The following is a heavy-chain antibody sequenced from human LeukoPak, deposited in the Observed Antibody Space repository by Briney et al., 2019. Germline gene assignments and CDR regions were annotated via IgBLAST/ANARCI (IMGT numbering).Heavy chain of an antibody. D-gene: IGHD5-24*01. CDR1: GGSFSGYY. Sequence: SETLSLTCAVYGGSFSGYYWSWIRQPPGKGLEWIGEINHSGSTNYNPSLKSRVTISVDTSKNQFSLKLSSVTAADTAVYCCARQRWLQYYFDYWGQGTLVTVSS. V-gene: IGHV4-34*01. J-gene: IGHJ4*02. CDR2: INHSGST. CDR3: ARQRWLQYYFDY.